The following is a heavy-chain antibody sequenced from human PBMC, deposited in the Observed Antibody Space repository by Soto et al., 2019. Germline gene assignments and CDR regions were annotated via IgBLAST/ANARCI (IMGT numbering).Heavy chain of an antibody. CDR1: GGSISSSSYY. J-gene: IGHJ4*02. D-gene: IGHD1-26*01. CDR3: ARGSYPEWELISRGYYFDY. V-gene: IGHV4-39*01. CDR2: IYYSGST. Sequence: PSETLSLTCTASGGSISSSSYYWGWIRQPPGKGLEWIGSIYYSGSTYYNPSLKSRVTISVDTSKNQFSLKLSSVTAADTAVYYCARGSYPEWELISRGYYFDYWGQGTLVTVSS.